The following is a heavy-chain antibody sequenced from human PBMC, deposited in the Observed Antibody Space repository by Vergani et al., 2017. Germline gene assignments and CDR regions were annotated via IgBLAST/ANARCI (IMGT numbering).Heavy chain of an antibody. CDR3: ARDRDLYCRSTTSCHNWFDP. CDR2: VYYTGRT. V-gene: IGHV4-59*01. Sequence: QVQLQESGPGLVKPSETLSLTCTVSGAAIKDFYWSWFRQPPGKGLEWIGYVYYTGRTTYNPSLKSRVTISVDTSNNQFSLRMTSLTAADTAIYYCARDRDLYCRSTTSCHNWFDPWGQGSLVTVSS. CDR1: GAAIKDFY. J-gene: IGHJ5*02. D-gene: IGHD2/OR15-2a*01.